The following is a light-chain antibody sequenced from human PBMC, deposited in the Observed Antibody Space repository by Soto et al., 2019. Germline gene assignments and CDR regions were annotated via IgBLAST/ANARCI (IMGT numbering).Light chain of an antibody. J-gene: IGKJ3*01. Sequence: DIQMTQSPSTLSASVGDRVTITCRASQSISSWLAWYQQKPGKAPKLLIYKASSLGSGVPSRFSGSGSGTEFTLTISSLQPDDFATYYCQQYNSYPFTFGPRTKVDIK. CDR3: QQYNSYPFT. CDR2: KAS. V-gene: IGKV1-5*03. CDR1: QSISSW.